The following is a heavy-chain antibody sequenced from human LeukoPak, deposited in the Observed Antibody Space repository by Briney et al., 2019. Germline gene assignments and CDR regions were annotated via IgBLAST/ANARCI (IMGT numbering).Heavy chain of an antibody. J-gene: IGHJ4*02. CDR3: AKATEYYYDSSGYYFDY. CDR2: ISGDGGSI. Sequence: PGGSLRLSCAASGFTFDDYAMHWVRQAPGKGLEWVSLISGDGGSIYYADSVKGRFTISRDNSKNSLYLQMNSLRTEDTALYYCAKATEYYYDSSGYYFDYWGQGTLVTVSS. V-gene: IGHV3-43*02. CDR1: GFTFDDYA. D-gene: IGHD3-22*01.